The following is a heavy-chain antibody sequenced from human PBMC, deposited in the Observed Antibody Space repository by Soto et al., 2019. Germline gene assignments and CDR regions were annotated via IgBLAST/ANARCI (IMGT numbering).Heavy chain of an antibody. CDR1: GGSISSSSYY. CDR3: ARDLAYCGGDCYSRPTEFDY. Sequence: SETLSLTCTVSGGSISSSSYYWGWIRQPPGKGLEWIGSIYYSGSTYYNPSLKSRVTISVDTSKNQFSLKLSSVTAADTAVYYCARDLAYCGGDCYSRPTEFDYWGQGTLVTVSS. V-gene: IGHV4-39*01. CDR2: IYYSGST. D-gene: IGHD2-21*02. J-gene: IGHJ4*02.